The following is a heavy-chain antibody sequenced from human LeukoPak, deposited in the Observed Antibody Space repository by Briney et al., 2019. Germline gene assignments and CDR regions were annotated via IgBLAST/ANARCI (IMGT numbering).Heavy chain of an antibody. CDR2: INPSGGST. CDR1: GFTFSSYG. CDR3: ARDSGRYFDWLLTGRYYYYGMDV. D-gene: IGHD3-9*01. V-gene: IGHV1-46*01. J-gene: IGHJ6*02. Sequence: GGSLRLSCAASGFTFSSYGMHWVRQAPGQGLEWMGIINPSGGSTSYAQKFQGRVTMTRDTSTSTVYMELSSLRSEDTAVYYCARDSGRYFDWLLTGRYYYYGMDVWGQGTTVTVSS.